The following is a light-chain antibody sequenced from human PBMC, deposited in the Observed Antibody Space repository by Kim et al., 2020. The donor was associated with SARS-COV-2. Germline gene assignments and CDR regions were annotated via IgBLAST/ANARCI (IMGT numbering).Light chain of an antibody. Sequence: LSPGERATLSCRASQSVSSNYLAWYQQKPGQAPRLLIYGASSRATGIPDRFSGSGSGTDFTLTISRLEPGDFAVYFCQQFGSSPYTFGQGTKLEI. CDR2: GAS. CDR1: QSVSSNY. J-gene: IGKJ2*01. V-gene: IGKV3-20*01. CDR3: QQFGSSPYT.